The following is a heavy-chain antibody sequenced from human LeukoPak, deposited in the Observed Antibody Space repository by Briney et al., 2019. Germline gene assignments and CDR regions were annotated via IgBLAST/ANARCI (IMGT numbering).Heavy chain of an antibody. Sequence: MASETLSLTCTMSGGSISPYYWSWIRQPPGKGLEWIAYIFHSGTTKCNPSLKSRVAISLDTPKSQFSLKLHSVAAADTAVYYCARGGYYYLDVWGGGTTVTVSS. CDR1: GGSISPYY. J-gene: IGHJ6*03. V-gene: IGHV4-59*01. CDR3: ARGGYYYLDV. CDR2: IFHSGTT.